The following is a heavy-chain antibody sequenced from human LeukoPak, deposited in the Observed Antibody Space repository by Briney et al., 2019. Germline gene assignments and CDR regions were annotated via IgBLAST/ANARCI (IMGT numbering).Heavy chain of an antibody. V-gene: IGHV3-30*02. CDR2: IRYDASNK. Sequence: GGSLRLSCAASGFTFSDYGMHWVRQAPDKGLEWVAFIRYDASNKYYGDSVKGRFTVSRDNVKNTLYLQMNSLRTEDTAVYYCAKDFSSSSLGSWYFDLWGRGALVTVYS. D-gene: IGHD6-13*01. J-gene: IGHJ2*01. CDR3: AKDFSSSSLGSWYFDL. CDR1: GFTFSDYG.